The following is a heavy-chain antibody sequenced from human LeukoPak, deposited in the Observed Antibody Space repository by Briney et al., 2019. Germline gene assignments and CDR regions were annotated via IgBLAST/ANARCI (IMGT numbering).Heavy chain of an antibody. CDR2: ITSSSSYI. D-gene: IGHD6-19*01. J-gene: IGHJ5*02. Sequence: GGSLRLSCAASGFTFSSYSMNWVRQAPGKGLEWVSSITSSSSYIYYADSVKGRFTISRDNAKNSLYLQMNSLRAEDTTVYYCAREMLAAVAAQSWGQGTLVTVSS. V-gene: IGHV3-21*01. CDR1: GFTFSSYS. CDR3: AREMLAAVAAQS.